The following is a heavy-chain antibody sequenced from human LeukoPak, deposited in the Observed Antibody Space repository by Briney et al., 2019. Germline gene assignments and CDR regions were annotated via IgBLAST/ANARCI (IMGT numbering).Heavy chain of an antibody. CDR1: GFTFSSYA. J-gene: IGHJ4*02. CDR3: ARDVGPGSYLDY. Sequence: SGGSLRLSCAASGFTFSSYAMHWVRQAPGKGLEWVAVISYDGSNKYYADSVKGRFTISRDNSKNTLYLQMNSLRAEDTAVYYCARDVGPGSYLDYWGQGTLVTVSS. V-gene: IGHV3-30*04. D-gene: IGHD3-10*01. CDR2: ISYDGSNK.